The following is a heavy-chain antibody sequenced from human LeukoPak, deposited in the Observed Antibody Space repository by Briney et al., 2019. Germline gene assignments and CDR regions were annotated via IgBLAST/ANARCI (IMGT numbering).Heavy chain of an antibody. CDR3: ARGVSVVTHLDY. CDR1: GFTFSSYA. J-gene: IGHJ4*02. D-gene: IGHD4-23*01. CDR2: ISYDGSNK. V-gene: IGHV3-30*04. Sequence: SGGSLRLSCAASGFTFSSYAMHWVRQAPGKGLEWVAVISYDGSNKYYADSVKGRFTISRDNSKNTLYLQMNSLRAEDTAVYYCARGVSVVTHLDYWGQGTLVTVSS.